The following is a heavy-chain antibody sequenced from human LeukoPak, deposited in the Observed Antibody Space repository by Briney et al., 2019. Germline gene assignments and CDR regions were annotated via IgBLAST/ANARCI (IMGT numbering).Heavy chain of an antibody. CDR3: VKEYHSRGFGAYFDY. Sequence: PGGSLRLSCSASGFTFNRFYLHWVRQAPGKGLEWVAVISSDGSIKVYADSVKGRFTLSRDNSINTVDLQMNSLRAEDTAVYYCVKEYHSRGFGAYFDYWGQGTLVTVSS. V-gene: IGHV3-30*18. J-gene: IGHJ4*02. CDR1: GFTFNRFY. CDR2: ISSDGSIK. D-gene: IGHD3-3*01.